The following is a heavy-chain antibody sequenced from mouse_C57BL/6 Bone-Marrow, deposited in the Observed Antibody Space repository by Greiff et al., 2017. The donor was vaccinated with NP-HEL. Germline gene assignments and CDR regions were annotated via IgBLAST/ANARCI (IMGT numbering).Heavy chain of an antibody. V-gene: IGHV1-59*01. D-gene: IGHD2-5*01. CDR1: GYTFTSYW. J-gene: IGHJ4*01. CDR2: IDPSDSYT. Sequence: QVQLQQPGAELVRPGTSVKLSCKASGYTFTSYWMHWVKQRPGQGLEWIGVIDPSDSYTNYNQKFKGKATLTVDTSSSTAYMQLSSLTSEDSAVYYCAIDSTLYAMDYWGQGTSVTVSS. CDR3: AIDSTLYAMDY.